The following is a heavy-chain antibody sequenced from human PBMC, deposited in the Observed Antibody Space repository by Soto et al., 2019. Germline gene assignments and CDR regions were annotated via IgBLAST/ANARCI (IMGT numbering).Heavy chain of an antibody. Sequence: GSLILSCAASGLTFSDYYMSLIRQAPGKGLEWLSYISSSDAGSYTNSADSVKGRFTISRDSARNSLYLQMNSLRAEDTAIYYCVRNHDSGGYSSFDYWGQGTLVTVSS. CDR3: VRNHDSGGYSSFDY. V-gene: IGHV3-11*06. D-gene: IGHD3-22*01. CDR2: ISSSDAGSYT. CDR1: GLTFSDYY. J-gene: IGHJ4*02.